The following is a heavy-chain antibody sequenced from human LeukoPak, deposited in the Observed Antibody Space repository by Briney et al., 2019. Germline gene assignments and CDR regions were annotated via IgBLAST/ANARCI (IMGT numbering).Heavy chain of an antibody. CDR2: IKSKTDGGTT. D-gene: IGHD3-22*01. CDR3: TMTYDSSGYYYVFDY. CDR1: GFTFSNAW. V-gene: IGHV3-15*01. J-gene: IGHJ4*02. Sequence: GGSLRLSCAASGFTFSNAWMSWVRQAPGKGLEWVGRIKSKTDGGTTDYAAPVKGRFTISRDDSKNTLYLQMNSLKTEDTAVYYCTMTYDSSGYYYVFDYWGQGTLVTVSS.